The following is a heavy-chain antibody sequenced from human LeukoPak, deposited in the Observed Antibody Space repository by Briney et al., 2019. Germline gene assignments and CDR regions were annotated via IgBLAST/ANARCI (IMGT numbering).Heavy chain of an antibody. CDR1: GFTFDDYA. D-gene: IGHD5-18*01. J-gene: IGHJ6*03. V-gene: IGHV3-20*04. CDR2: INWNGRIT. Sequence: GESLRLSCAASGFTFDDYAMNWVRQVPGRGLEWVSGINWNGRITEYADSVKDRFTISRQNTKNSLYLYMNNLGGEDAALYFCARGSVQLWLRDTYYYMDVWGKGTTVTVSS. CDR3: ARGSVQLWLRDTYYYMDV.